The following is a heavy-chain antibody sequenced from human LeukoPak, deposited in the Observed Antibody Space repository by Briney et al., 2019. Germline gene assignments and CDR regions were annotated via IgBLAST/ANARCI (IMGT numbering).Heavy chain of an antibody. Sequence: ASVKVSWKASGYTFTSYGISWVRQAPGQGLEWMGWVSAYNGNTNYAQKLQGRVTMTTDTSTSTAYMELRSLRSDDTAVYYCARDVDSPYYYDSSGVDYWGQGTLVTVSS. D-gene: IGHD3-22*01. CDR2: VSAYNGNT. CDR1: GYTFTSYG. V-gene: IGHV1-18*01. J-gene: IGHJ4*02. CDR3: ARDVDSPYYYDSSGVDY.